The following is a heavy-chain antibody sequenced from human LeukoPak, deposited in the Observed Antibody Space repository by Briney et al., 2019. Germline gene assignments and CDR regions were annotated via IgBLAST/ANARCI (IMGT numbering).Heavy chain of an antibody. CDR2: VYSGDSDT. J-gene: IGHJ4*02. CDR1: GYSFTSYW. D-gene: IGHD3-22*01. Sequence: GESLKISCKGSGYSFTSYWIGWVRQMPGKGLEWMGIVYSGDSDTEYSPSFQGQVTISADKSISTAYLQWSSLKASDTAMYYCASLSYYDSSGAFDYWGQGTLVTVSS. V-gene: IGHV5-51*01. CDR3: ASLSYYDSSGAFDY.